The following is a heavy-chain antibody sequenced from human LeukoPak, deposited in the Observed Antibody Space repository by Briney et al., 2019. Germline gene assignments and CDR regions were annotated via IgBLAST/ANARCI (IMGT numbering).Heavy chain of an antibody. J-gene: IGHJ6*03. V-gene: IGHV3-20*04. CDR3: ARVYGYYYYYMDV. D-gene: IGHD2-8*01. Sequence: GGSLRLSCAASGFTFSRYSMNWVRQAPGKGLEWVSGIHWDDDKTEYADSVKGRFTISRDNARRSLHLEMSSLRVEDTALYYCARVYGYYYYYMDVWGNGTAVIVSS. CDR1: GFTFSRYS. CDR2: IHWDDDKT.